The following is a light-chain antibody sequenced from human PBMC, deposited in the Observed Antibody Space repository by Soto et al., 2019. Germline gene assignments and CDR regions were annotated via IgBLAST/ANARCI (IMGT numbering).Light chain of an antibody. CDR3: CSYAGSSNFYV. CDR1: SNDVGYYDF. Sequence: QSVLTQPPSASGSPGQSVTISCAGTSNDVGYYDFVSWHQQYPGKAPKVIIYDVTKRPSGVPDRFSGSRSGNTASLTISGLRAEDEAYYYCCSYAGSSNFYVFGSGTKVTVL. CDR2: DVT. V-gene: IGLV2-8*01. J-gene: IGLJ1*01.